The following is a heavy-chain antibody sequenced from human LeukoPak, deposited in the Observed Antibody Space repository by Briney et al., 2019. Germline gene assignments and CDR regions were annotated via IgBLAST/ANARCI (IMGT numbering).Heavy chain of an antibody. CDR3: ARANFLYCSSTTCLFDY. Sequence: ASVTVSCTASGYTFTDYYMHWVRQPPGQGFEWMGWINPNDGDTNYAQKFQGRVTMTRDTSISTAHMEVSRLRSDDTAVYYCARANFLYCSSTTCLFDYWGQGTLVTVSS. CDR2: INPNDGDT. J-gene: IGHJ4*02. V-gene: IGHV1-2*02. CDR1: GYTFTDYY. D-gene: IGHD2-2*01.